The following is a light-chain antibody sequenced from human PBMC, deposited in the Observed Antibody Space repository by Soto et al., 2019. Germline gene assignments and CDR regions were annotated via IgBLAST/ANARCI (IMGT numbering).Light chain of an antibody. CDR3: SYYTSSSSQV. J-gene: IGLJ1*01. Sequence: QSVLTQPASVSGSPGQSITISCTGTSSDVGGYNYVSWYQQHPGKAPKLMIYDVSNRPSGVSNRFSGSKSGNTASLTISGLQAEDEAVYYCSYYTSSSSQVFGTGNEVTVL. V-gene: IGLV2-14*01. CDR1: SSDVGGYNY. CDR2: DVS.